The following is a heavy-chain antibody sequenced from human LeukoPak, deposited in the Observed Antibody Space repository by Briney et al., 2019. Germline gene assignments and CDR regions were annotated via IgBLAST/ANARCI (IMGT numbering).Heavy chain of an antibody. CDR1: GFTYTNYW. CDR2: INPDGTII. V-gene: IGHV3-74*01. CDR3: AKDLSWNTADR. Sequence: GGSLRLSCVASGFTYTNYWMHWFRQVSGKGPVWVSRINPDGTIIDYADFVKGRFTISRDNAKNLLFLHMKGLRAGDTALYYCAKDLSWNTADRWGQGTLVTVSS. J-gene: IGHJ5*02. D-gene: IGHD1/OR15-1a*01.